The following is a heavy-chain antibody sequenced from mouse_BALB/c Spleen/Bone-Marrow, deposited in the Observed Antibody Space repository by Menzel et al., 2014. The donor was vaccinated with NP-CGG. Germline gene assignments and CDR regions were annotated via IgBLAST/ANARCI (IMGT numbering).Heavy chain of an antibody. J-gene: IGHJ2*01. V-gene: IGHV5-9-3*01. CDR2: ISSGGSYT. CDR1: GFTFSSCA. CDR3: ARAGRCDGNFDY. Sequence: VQLKESGGGLVKPGGSLKLSCAASGFTFSSCAMSWVRQTPEKRLEWVATISSGGSYTYCLDSVKGRFTISRDNAKNALCLQMSSLRSKDTAMYYCARAGRCDGNFDYWGEGTTLAVSS.